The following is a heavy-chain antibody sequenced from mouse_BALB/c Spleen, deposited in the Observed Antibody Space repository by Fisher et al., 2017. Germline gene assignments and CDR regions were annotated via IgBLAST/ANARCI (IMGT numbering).Heavy chain of an antibody. V-gene: IGHV1-69*02. CDR3: ARGATEAMDY. J-gene: IGHJ4*01. D-gene: IGHD3-1*01. Sequence: FKGKATLTVDKSSSTAYMQLSSPTSEDSAVYYCARGATEAMDYWGQGTSVTVSS.